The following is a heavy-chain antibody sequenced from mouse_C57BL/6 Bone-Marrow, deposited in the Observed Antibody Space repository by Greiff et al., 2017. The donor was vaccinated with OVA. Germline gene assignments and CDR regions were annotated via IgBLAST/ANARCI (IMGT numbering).Heavy chain of an antibody. CDR3: TPYYYGSSFAY. CDR2: ISSGGDYI. D-gene: IGHD1-1*01. J-gene: IGHJ3*01. CDR1: GFTFSSYA. V-gene: IGHV5-9-1*02. Sequence: EVMLVESGAGLVKPGGSLKLSCAASGFTFSSYAMSWVRQTPEKRLEWVAYISSGGDYIYYADTVKGRFTISRDNARNTLYLQMSSLKSEDTAMYYCTPYYYGSSFAYWGQGTLVTVSA.